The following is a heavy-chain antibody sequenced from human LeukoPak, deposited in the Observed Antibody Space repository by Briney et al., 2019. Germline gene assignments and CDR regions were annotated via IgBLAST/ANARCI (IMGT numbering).Heavy chain of an antibody. V-gene: IGHV3-48*02. CDR3: ASSGSYRFDY. Sequence: GGSLRLSCAASGFTFSSYSTNWVRQTPGKGLEWVSHITASGTAMFYADSVKGRFTISRDNAKNSLYLQMNSLRDEDTAVYYCASSGSYRFDYWGQGTLVTVSS. J-gene: IGHJ4*02. CDR2: ITASGTAM. CDR1: GFTFSSYS. D-gene: IGHD1-26*01.